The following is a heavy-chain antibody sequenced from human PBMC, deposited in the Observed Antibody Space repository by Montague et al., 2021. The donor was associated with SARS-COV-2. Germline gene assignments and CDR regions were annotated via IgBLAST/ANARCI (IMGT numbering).Heavy chain of an antibody. CDR2: IYYSGTT. CDR3: ARVVRYYDFWSGYTEYYYYGMDV. D-gene: IGHD3-3*01. Sequence: SEILSLTCTISGGSISSYFWSWIRQPPGKGLEWIGSIYYSGTTNYSPSHKSRVTISVDTSKNQFSLKLSSVTAADTAVYYCARVVRYYDFWSGYTEYYYYGMDVWGQGTTVTVSS. V-gene: IGHV4-59*01. CDR1: GGSISSYF. J-gene: IGHJ6*02.